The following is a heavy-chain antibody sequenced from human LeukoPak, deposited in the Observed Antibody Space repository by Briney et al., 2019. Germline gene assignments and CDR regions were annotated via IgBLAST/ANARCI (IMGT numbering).Heavy chain of an antibody. CDR1: GVTFSNYM. CDR3: ARSSGDY. CDR2: IKSDGITI. Sequence: PGGSLRLSCAASGVTFSNYMMHWVRQAPGKGLVWVSRIKSDGITITYADSVKGRFTISRDNAKNTLYLQMNSLRAEDTAVYYCARSSGDYWGQGTLVTVSS. V-gene: IGHV3-74*01. J-gene: IGHJ4*02.